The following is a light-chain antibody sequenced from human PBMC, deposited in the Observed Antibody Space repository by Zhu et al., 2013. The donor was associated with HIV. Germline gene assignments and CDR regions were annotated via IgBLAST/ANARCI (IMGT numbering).Light chain of an antibody. CDR1: QNIDSY. V-gene: IGKV1-39*01. CDR2: AAS. CDR3: QQSYRIPIT. Sequence: DIQMTQSPSSLSASVGDRVAITCRASQNIDSYVMWYQQKPGRAPKLLIYAASSLRGGVPSRFSGSGSGTDFTLTISSLQREDFATYYCQQSYRIPITFGQGTRLEIK. J-gene: IGKJ5*01.